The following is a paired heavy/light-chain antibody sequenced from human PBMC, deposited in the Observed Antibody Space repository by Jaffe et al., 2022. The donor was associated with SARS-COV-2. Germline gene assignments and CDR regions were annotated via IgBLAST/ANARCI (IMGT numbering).Heavy chain of an antibody. CDR2: MNPNSGNT. D-gene: IGHD2-8*01. V-gene: IGHV1-8*01. J-gene: IGHJ6*02. CDR3: ARGGSGTLWEYAIRHSPRPDV. CDR1: GYTFTSYD. Sequence: QVQLVQSGAEVKKPGASVKVSCKASGYTFTSYDINWVRQATGQGLEWMGWMNPNSGNTGYAQKFQGRVTMTRNTSISTAYMELSSLRSEDTAVYYCARGGSGTLWEYAIRHSPRPDVWGQGTTVTVSS.
Light chain of an antibody. CDR2: GAS. V-gene: IGKV3-15*01. J-gene: IGKJ1*01. CDR1: QSVSSN. CDR3: QQYNNWPPTWT. Sequence: EIVMTQSPATLSVSPGERATLSCRASQSVSSNLAWYQQKPGQAPRLLIYGASTRATGIPARFSGSGSGTEFTLTISSLQSEDFAVYYCQQYNNWPPTWTFGQGTKVEIK.